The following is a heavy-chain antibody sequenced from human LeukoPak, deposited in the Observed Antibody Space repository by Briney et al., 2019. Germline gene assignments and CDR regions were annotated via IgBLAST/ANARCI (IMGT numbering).Heavy chain of an antibody. CDR3: ARSPTYYYGSGRRFYYMDV. V-gene: IGHV1-69*05. D-gene: IGHD3-10*01. CDR1: GGTFISYA. J-gene: IGHJ6*03. CDR2: SIPIFGTA. Sequence: ASVKVSCKASGGTFISYAMSWVRQARGKGVEGMGGSIPIFGTANYAQKFQGRVTITTDESTSTAYMELSSLRSEDTAVYYCARSPTYYYGSGRRFYYMDVWGKGTTVTVSS.